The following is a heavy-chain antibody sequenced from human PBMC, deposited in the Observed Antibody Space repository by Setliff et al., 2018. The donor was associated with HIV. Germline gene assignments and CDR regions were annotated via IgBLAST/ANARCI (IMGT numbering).Heavy chain of an antibody. CDR1: GNTFARQSHD. CDR3: ASPTAIPH. Sequence: ASVKVSCKTSGNTFARQSHDLHWVRQVPGQGLEWMGWINLVTGKTAYLQKFQGRVTITRDTSASTAYMEMSSLSSEDTAVYYCASPTAIPHWGQGTLVTVSS. D-gene: IGHD2-21*02. CDR2: INLVTGKT. V-gene: IGHV1-3*01. J-gene: IGHJ4*02.